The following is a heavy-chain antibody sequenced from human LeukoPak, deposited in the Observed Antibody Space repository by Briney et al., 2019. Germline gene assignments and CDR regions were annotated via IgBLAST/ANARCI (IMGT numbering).Heavy chain of an antibody. D-gene: IGHD5-24*01. CDR2: INSDGSET. V-gene: IGHV3-7*01. Sequence: GGSLRLSCAVSEFIIRNYWMTWVRQVPGKGLEWVANINSDGSETHYVDSVKGRFTISRDNAKNTLFLQMSSLRAEDTALYYCAITQILPDDIYNFWGQGTMVTVS. J-gene: IGHJ3*01. CDR3: AITQILPDDIYNF. CDR1: EFIIRNYW.